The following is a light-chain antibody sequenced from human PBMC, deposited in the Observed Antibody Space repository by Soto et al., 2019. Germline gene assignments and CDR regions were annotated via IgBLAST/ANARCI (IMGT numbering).Light chain of an antibody. V-gene: IGLV2-14*01. Sequence: QSLVPQPASVSWSPGHSITISFTGTISYLCGYNSVSWYQHHPGKAPKFIIYEVSNRPSGVSNLFSGSKSGNKAYLTISGLQAEDEADYYCAPITRRSTSVFRTGT. CDR1: ISYLCGYNS. CDR2: EVS. CDR3: APITRRSTSV. J-gene: IGLJ1*01.